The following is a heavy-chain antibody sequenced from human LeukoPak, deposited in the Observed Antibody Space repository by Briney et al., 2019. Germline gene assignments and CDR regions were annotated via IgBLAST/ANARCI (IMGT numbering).Heavy chain of an antibody. D-gene: IGHD2-2*01. CDR3: ARDLPARRPITPTMDV. CDR1: GLTFSSYS. Sequence: PGRSLRLSCAASGLTFSSYSMNWVRQAPGQGLEWVSYISSSSTIYYSDSVKGRFTISRDNAKNSLYLQMNSLRAEDTAVYYCARDLPARRPITPTMDVWGKGTTVTVSS. V-gene: IGHV3-48*01. J-gene: IGHJ6*04. CDR2: ISSSSTI.